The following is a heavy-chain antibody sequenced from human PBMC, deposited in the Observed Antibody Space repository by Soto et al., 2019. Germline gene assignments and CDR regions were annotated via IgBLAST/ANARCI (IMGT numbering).Heavy chain of an antibody. CDR2: ISTYDGTT. D-gene: IGHD6-6*01. CDR3: ARDPASTYSTSSFDY. V-gene: IGHV1-18*04. J-gene: IGHJ4*02. Sequence: ASVKVSCKSSGYTFTTYGITWVRQAPGQGLEWMGWISTYDGTTNYARKLQGRVSMTTDSSTSTAYMDLRSLRSDDTAVYYCARDPASTYSTSSFDYWGQGTLVTVSS. CDR1: GYTFTTYG.